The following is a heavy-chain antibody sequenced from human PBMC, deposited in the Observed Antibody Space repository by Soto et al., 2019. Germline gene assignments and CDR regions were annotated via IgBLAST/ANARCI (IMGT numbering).Heavy chain of an antibody. CDR2: ISGSGGST. CDR1: GFTFSSYA. V-gene: IGHV3-23*01. D-gene: IGHD3-22*01. Sequence: GGSLRLSCAASGFTFSSYAMSWVRQAPGKGLEWVSAISGSGGSTYYADSVKGRFTISRDNSKNTLYLQMNSLRAEDTAVYYCAKTVRPYYYDSSGYSLPVSYFDYWGQGTLVTVSS. J-gene: IGHJ4*02. CDR3: AKTVRPYYYDSSGYSLPVSYFDY.